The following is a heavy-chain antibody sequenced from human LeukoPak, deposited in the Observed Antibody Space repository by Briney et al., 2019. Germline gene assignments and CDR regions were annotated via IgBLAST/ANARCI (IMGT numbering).Heavy chain of an antibody. V-gene: IGHV1-46*01. Sequence: GASVKVSCKASGYTFTSYYMHWVRQAPGQGLEWMGIINPSGGSTSYAQKFQGRVTMTTDTSTSTAYMELRSLRSDDTAVYYCARINYYYGSGSYYNDYWGQGTLVTVSS. D-gene: IGHD3-10*01. CDR1: GYTFTSYY. CDR2: INPSGGST. J-gene: IGHJ4*02. CDR3: ARINYYYGSGSYYNDY.